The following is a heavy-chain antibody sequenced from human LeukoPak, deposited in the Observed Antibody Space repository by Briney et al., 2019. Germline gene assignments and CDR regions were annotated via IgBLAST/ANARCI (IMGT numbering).Heavy chain of an antibody. Sequence: GGSLRLSCAASGFTFSSYWMHWVRQAPGKGLEWVSAISGSGGSTYYADSVKGRFTISRDNSKNTLYLQMNSLRAEDTAVYYCAKGDRKQQLKGYFDYWGQGTLVTVSS. CDR1: GFTFSSYW. CDR3: AKGDRKQQLKGYFDY. D-gene: IGHD6-13*01. V-gene: IGHV3-23*01. J-gene: IGHJ4*02. CDR2: ISGSGGST.